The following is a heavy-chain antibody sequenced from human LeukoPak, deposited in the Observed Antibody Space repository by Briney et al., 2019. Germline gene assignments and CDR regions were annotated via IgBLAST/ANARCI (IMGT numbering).Heavy chain of an antibody. CDR3: ASDYSSSWYRKDY. Sequence: PSETLSLTCAVYGGSFSGYYWSWIRQPPGKGLEWIGEINHSGSTNYNPSLKSRVTISVDTSKNQFSLKRSSVTAADTAVYYCASDYSSSWYRKDYWGQGTLVTVSS. D-gene: IGHD6-13*01. CDR2: INHSGST. J-gene: IGHJ4*02. CDR1: GGSFSGYY. V-gene: IGHV4-34*01.